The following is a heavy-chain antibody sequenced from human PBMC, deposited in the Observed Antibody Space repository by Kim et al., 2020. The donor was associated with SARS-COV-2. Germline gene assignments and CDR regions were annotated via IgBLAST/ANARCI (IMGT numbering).Heavy chain of an antibody. CDR2: ISSSGSTI. CDR1: GFTFSSYE. J-gene: IGHJ4*02. CDR3: ARSDVDIVETHFDY. Sequence: GGSLRLSCAASGFTFSSYEMNWVRQAPGKGLEWVSYISSSGSTIYYADSVKGRFTISRDNAKNSLYLQMNSLRAEDTVVYYCARSDVDIVETHFDYWGQGTLVTVSS. V-gene: IGHV3-48*03. D-gene: IGHD5-12*01.